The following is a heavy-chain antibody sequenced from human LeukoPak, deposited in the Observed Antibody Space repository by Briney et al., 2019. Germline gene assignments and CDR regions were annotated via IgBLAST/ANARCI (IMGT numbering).Heavy chain of an antibody. Sequence: ASVKVSCKASGGTFSSYAISWVRQAPGQGLEWMGGIIPIFGTANYAQKFQGRVTITADESTSTAYMELSSLRSEDTAVYYCASSAVLWFGESLDYWGQGTLVTVSS. J-gene: IGHJ4*02. CDR3: ASSAVLWFGESLDY. D-gene: IGHD3-10*01. CDR2: IIPIFGTA. CDR1: GGTFSSYA. V-gene: IGHV1-69*13.